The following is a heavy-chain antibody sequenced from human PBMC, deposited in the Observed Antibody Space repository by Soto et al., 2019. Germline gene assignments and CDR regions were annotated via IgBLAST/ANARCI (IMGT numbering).Heavy chain of an antibody. CDR1: GFTFSSYE. V-gene: IGHV3-48*03. CDR3: ARPTTVYYGMDV. Sequence: PVGSLRLSCAASGFTFSSYEMNWVRQAPGKGLEWVSYISSSGSTIYYADSVKGRFTISRDNAKNSLYLQMNSLRAEDTAVYYCARPTTVYYGMDVWGQGTTVTVSS. CDR2: ISSSGSTI. D-gene: IGHD4-4*01. J-gene: IGHJ6*02.